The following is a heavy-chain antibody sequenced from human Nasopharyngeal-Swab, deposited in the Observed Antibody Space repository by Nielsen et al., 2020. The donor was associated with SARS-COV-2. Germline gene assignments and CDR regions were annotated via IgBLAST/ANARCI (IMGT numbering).Heavy chain of an antibody. D-gene: IGHD2-2*01. CDR2: INPNSGGT. J-gene: IGHJ5*02. Sequence: WVRQAPGQGLEWMGWINPNSGGTNYAPKFQGWVTMTRDTSISTAYMELSRLRSDDTAVYYCARGGPGYCSSTSCYGNWFDPWSQGTLVTVSS. CDR3: ARGGPGYCSSTSCYGNWFDP. V-gene: IGHV1-2*04.